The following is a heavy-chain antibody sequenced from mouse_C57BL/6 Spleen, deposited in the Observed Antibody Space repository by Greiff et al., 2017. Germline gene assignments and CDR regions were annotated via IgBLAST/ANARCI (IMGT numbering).Heavy chain of an antibody. V-gene: IGHV5-15*01. Sequence: EVKLMASGGGLVQPGGSLKLSCAASGFTFSDYGMAWVRQAPRKGPEWVAFISNLAYSIYYADTVTGRFTISRENAKNTLYLEMSSLRSEDTAMYYCARQNDLYAMDYWGQGTSVTVSS. CDR2: ISNLAYSI. D-gene: IGHD2-3*01. CDR1: GFTFSDYG. CDR3: ARQNDLYAMDY. J-gene: IGHJ4*01.